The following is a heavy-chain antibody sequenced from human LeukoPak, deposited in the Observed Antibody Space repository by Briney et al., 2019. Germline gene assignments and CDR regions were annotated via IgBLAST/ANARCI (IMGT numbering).Heavy chain of an antibody. J-gene: IGHJ4*02. Sequence: SETLSLTCTVSGGSISSCSYYWGWLRQPPGKGLEWIGSIYYSGSTYYNPSLKSRVTISVDTSKNQFSLKLGSVTAADTAVYYCARGGGEREGVDYWGQGTLVTVSS. D-gene: IGHD3-16*01. CDR3: ARGGGEREGVDY. V-gene: IGHV4-39*07. CDR2: IYYSGST. CDR1: GGSISSCSYY.